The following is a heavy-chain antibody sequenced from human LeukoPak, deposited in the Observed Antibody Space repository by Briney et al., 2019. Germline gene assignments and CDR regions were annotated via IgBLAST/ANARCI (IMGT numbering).Heavy chain of an antibody. CDR3: ARDPMVRGIYNWFDP. CDR2: INPNSGGT. Sequence: GASVKVSCKASGYTFTGYYIHWVRQAPGQGLEWLGWINPNSGGTNYAKKFQGRVTMTTDTSISTAYMELSRLRSDDTAVYYCARDPMVRGIYNWFDPWGQGTLVTVSS. V-gene: IGHV1-2*02. D-gene: IGHD3-10*01. J-gene: IGHJ5*02. CDR1: GYTFTGYY.